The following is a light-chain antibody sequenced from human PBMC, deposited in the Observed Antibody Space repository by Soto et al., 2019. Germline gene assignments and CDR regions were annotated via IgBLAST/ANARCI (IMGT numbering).Light chain of an antibody. CDR2: EVS. J-gene: IGLJ1*01. CDR3: SSYTSSNTYV. CDR1: SSDVGGYNY. V-gene: IGLV2-14*01. Sequence: QSALTQPASVSGSPGQSITISCTGTSSDVGGYNYVSWYQQHPGKAPKLIIHEVSNRPSGVSNRFSGSKSDNTASLTISGLQAEDEADYYCSSYTSSNTYVFGTGTKVTVL.